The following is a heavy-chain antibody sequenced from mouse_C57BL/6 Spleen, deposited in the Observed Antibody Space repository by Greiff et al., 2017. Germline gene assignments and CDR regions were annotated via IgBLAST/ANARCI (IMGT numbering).Heavy chain of an antibody. D-gene: IGHD2-1*01. CDR2: ISSGSSTI. CDR3: ARRRGNDAMDY. Sequence: EVQVVESGGGLVKPGGSLKLSCAASGFTFSDYGMHWVRQAPGKGLEWVAYISSGSSTIYYADTVKGRITISRDNAKNTLFLQMTSLRSEDTAMYYCARRRGNDAMDYWGQGTSVTVSS. J-gene: IGHJ4*01. V-gene: IGHV5-17*01. CDR1: GFTFSDYG.